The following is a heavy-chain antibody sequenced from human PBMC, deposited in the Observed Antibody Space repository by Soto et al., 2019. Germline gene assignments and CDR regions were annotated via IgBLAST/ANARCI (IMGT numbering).Heavy chain of an antibody. D-gene: IGHD3-10*01. V-gene: IGHV4-34*01. CDR3: ARGSYYGPKYFQH. CDR1: GGSFSGYY. J-gene: IGHJ1*01. CDR2: INHSGST. Sequence: SETLSLTCAVYGGSFSGYYWSWIRQPPGKGLEWIGEINHSGSTNYNPSLKSRVTISVDTSKNQFSLKLSSVTAADKAVYYCARGSYYGPKYFQHWGQGTLVTVSS.